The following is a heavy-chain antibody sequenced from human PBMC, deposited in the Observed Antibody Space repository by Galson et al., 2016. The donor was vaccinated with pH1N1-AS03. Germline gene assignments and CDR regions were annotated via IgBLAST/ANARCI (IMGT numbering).Heavy chain of an antibody. CDR1: GFIFSNYW. CDR2: IYSGGST. J-gene: IGHJ3*02. Sequence: SLRLSCAASGFIFSNYWMSWVRQAPEKGLEWVSSIYSGGSTYYADSVKGRFTISRDNSKATSFLQMSSLRPEDTAVYYCASVTSAWPTVGAFGIWGQGTMVTVSS. V-gene: IGHV3-66*02. CDR3: ASVTSAWPTVGAFGI. D-gene: IGHD4-23*01.